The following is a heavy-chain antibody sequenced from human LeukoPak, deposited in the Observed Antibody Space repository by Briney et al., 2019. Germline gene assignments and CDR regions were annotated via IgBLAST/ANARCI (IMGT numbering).Heavy chain of an antibody. CDR1: GGSMSNMSYY. D-gene: IGHD3-16*01. J-gene: IGHJ4*02. CDR2: ISDSGNT. Sequence: SDTLSLTCTISGGSMSNMSYYWGWLRQPPGKGLEWIGKISDSGNTYYSPSLRSRVTISIDTSKNQFSLKLSSVTATDTAVYYCARGEEVLDYFDYWGQGTLVTVSS. V-gene: IGHV4-39*01. CDR3: ARGEEVLDYFDY.